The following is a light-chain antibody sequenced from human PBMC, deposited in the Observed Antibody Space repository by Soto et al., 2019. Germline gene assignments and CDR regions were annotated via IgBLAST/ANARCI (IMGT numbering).Light chain of an antibody. J-gene: IGLJ1*01. CDR2: EGS. V-gene: IGLV2-23*01. CDR1: SSDVGSYNL. Sequence: QASRTQPASLSGSPGQSITISCTGTSSDVGSYNLVSWYQQHPGKAPKLMIYEGSKRPSGVSNRFSGSKSGNTASLTISGLQAEDEADYYCCSYAGSSTYVFGTGTKVTAL. CDR3: CSYAGSSTYV.